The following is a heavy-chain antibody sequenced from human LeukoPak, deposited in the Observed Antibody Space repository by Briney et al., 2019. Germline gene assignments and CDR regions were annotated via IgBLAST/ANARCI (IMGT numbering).Heavy chain of an antibody. CDR1: GYTFTNYG. D-gene: IGHD2-15*01. J-gene: IGHJ4*02. Sequence: ASVKVSCKASGYTFTNYGISGLRQAPGQGLEWMGWIYAYNGNTNYAHRLQGRVTMTTDTSTNTAYMELRSLRSDDTAVYYCARVRCSGGRCYSNFDYWGQGTLVTVSS. CDR3: ARVRCSGGRCYSNFDY. CDR2: IYAYNGNT. V-gene: IGHV1-18*01.